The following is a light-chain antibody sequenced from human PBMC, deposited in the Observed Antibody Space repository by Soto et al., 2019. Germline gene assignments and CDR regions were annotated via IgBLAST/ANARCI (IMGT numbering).Light chain of an antibody. V-gene: IGKV1-33*01. J-gene: IGKJ3*01. CDR1: QDTSIY. Sequence: DSQMTQSPSSLAASVGDRVTITCKDSQDTSIYLNWYQQKPGQAPKLLIYDAYNWAIGVPARFSGSGSGTDFSLTINRLQPEDVATYVCQQYNNPRSFGPGTKVDIK. CDR3: QQYNNPRS. CDR2: DAY.